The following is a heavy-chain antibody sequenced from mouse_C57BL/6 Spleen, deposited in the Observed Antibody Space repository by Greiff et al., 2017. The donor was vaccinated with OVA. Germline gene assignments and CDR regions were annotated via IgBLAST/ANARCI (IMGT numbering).Heavy chain of an antibody. D-gene: IGHD4-1*01. CDR1: GYSITSGYY. CDR2: ISYDGSN. J-gene: IGHJ2*01. V-gene: IGHV3-6*01. Sequence: EVQLQQSGPGLVKPSQSLSLTCSVTGYSITSGYYWNWIRQFPGNKLEWMGYISYDGSNNYNPSLKNRISITRDTSKNQFFLKLNSVTTEDTATYYCARGLGQYYFDYWGQGTTLTVSS. CDR3: ARGLGQYYFDY.